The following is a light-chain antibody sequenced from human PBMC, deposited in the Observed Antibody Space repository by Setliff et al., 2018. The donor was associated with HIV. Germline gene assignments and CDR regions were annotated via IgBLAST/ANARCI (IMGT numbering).Light chain of an antibody. Sequence: QSALTQPRSVSGSPGQSVTISCTGTSSDVGGYKYVSWYQQHPGKAPKLMIYDVSKRPSGVPDRFSGSKSGNTAFLTISGLQAEDEADYYCCSYAGSTPLYVFGTGTKVTVL. CDR1: SSDVGGYKY. V-gene: IGLV2-11*01. J-gene: IGLJ1*01. CDR2: DVS. CDR3: CSYAGSTPLYV.